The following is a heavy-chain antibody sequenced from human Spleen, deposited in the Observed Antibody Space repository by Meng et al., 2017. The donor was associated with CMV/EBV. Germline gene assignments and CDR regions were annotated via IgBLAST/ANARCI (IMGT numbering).Heavy chain of an antibody. CDR3: ARDIADTSMGIWGMDV. CDR1: GCTFTRYG. J-gene: IGHJ6*02. CDR2: ISGYNGKT. Sequence: ASVKVSCKTSGCTFTRYGISWVRQAPGQGLEWMGWISGYNGKTNHGEKFQGRVTMTTDTSTNTAYMELRNLRPDDTAVYYCARDIADTSMGIWGMDVWGQGTTVTVSS. D-gene: IGHD5-18*01. V-gene: IGHV1-18*01.